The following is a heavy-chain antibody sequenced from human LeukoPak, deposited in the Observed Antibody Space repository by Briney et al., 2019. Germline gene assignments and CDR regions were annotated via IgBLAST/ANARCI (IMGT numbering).Heavy chain of an antibody. V-gene: IGHV1-46*01. D-gene: IGHD1-7*01. J-gene: IGHJ5*02. Sequence: ASVKVSCKASGYTFTSYYMHWVRQAPGQGREWMGIINPSGGSTSYAQKFQGRVTMTRDTSTSTVYMELSSLRSEDTAVYYCARVAQGNWNCASNWFDPWGQGTLVTVSS. CDR3: ARVAQGNWNCASNWFDP. CDR2: INPSGGST. CDR1: GYTFTSYY.